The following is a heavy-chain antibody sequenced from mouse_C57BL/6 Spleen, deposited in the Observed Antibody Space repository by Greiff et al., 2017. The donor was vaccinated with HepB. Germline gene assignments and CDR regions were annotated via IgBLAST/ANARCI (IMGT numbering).Heavy chain of an antibody. CDR2: INPSTGGT. D-gene: IGHD1-1*01. Sequence: EVQLQESGPELVKPGASVKISCKASGYSFTGYYMNWVKQSPEKSLEWIGEINPSTGGTTYNQKFKAKATLTVDKSSSTAYMQLKSLTSEDSAVYYCARAGRTHYYAMDYWGQGTSVTVSS. CDR1: GYSFTGYY. J-gene: IGHJ4*01. V-gene: IGHV1-42*01. CDR3: ARAGRTHYYAMDY.